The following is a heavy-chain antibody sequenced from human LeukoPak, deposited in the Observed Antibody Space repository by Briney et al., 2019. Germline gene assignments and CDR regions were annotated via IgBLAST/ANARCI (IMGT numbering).Heavy chain of an antibody. D-gene: IGHD1-7*01. V-gene: IGHV3-30*02. Sequence: GGSLRLSCAASGFTFSSYGMHWVRQAPGKGLEWVAFIRYDGSNKYYADSVKGRFTISRDNSKNTLYLQMNSLRAEDTAVYYCARTRQRYYYYMDVWGKGTTVTVSS. J-gene: IGHJ6*03. CDR1: GFTFSSYG. CDR3: ARTRQRYYYYMDV. CDR2: IRYDGSNK.